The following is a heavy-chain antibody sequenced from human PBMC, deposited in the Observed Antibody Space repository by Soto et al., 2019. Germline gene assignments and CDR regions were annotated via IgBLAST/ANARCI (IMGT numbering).Heavy chain of an antibody. CDR2: SSSYYGNT. CDR3: ARKYKVNTPYYYYRLSGGYGMAD. D-gene: IGHD3-22*01. Sequence: QVQLVQSGAEVQKPGASVKVSCKASGYTFTSYGISRVRQAPGNGLEWMVWSSSYYGNTNYAPELQGRVTMTTDTSTSTANLELRSLRADDTAVYYCARKYKVNTPYYYYRLSGGYGMADWGQGTTVTVSS. J-gene: IGHJ6*02. CDR1: GYTFTSYG. V-gene: IGHV1-18*01.